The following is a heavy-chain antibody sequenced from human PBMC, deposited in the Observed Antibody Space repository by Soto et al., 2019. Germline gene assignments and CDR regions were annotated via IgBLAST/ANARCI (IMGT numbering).Heavy chain of an antibody. CDR1: GASIDTYY. J-gene: IGHJ4*02. CDR3: VGVGYGRGFDF. Sequence: PSETLSLTCTVSGASIDTYYWTWIRQPAGKGLEWIGLIHTSGSNYYNPSLESRVTVSEDTSKNHVSLKLTSVTAADTAVYYCVGVGYGRGFDFWGQGTQVTVSS. D-gene: IGHD4-17*01. CDR2: IHTSGSN. V-gene: IGHV4-4*07.